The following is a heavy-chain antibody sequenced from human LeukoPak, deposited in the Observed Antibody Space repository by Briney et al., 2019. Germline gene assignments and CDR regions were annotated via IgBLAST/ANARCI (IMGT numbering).Heavy chain of an antibody. CDR2: IKQDGSGK. D-gene: IGHD2-15*01. Sequence: TGASLTLPCAASGFTYSSYWMSWLRHAPGKALEGVANIKQDGSGKYYVDSVKGRFTISRDNAKNTLYLQTNSLRAEDTAVYYCARERVVAATRAYYYYYGMDVWGQGTTVTVSS. CDR3: ARERVVAATRAYYYYYGMDV. CDR1: GFTYSSYW. J-gene: IGHJ6*02. V-gene: IGHV3-7*01.